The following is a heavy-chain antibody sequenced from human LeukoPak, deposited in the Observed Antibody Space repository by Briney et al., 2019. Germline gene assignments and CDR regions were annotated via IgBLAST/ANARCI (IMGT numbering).Heavy chain of an antibody. D-gene: IGHD3-3*01. J-gene: IGHJ5*02. CDR2: INAGNGNT. CDR1: GYTFTSYA. CDR3: ARDSGLVPYYDFWSGYSRDGNWFDP. V-gene: IGHV1-3*01. Sequence: GASVKVSCKATGYTFTSYAMRWVRQAPGQRLEWMGWINAGNGNTKYSQKFQGRVTITRDTSASTAYMELSSLRSEDTAVYYCARDSGLVPYYDFWSGYSRDGNWFDPWGQGTLVTVSS.